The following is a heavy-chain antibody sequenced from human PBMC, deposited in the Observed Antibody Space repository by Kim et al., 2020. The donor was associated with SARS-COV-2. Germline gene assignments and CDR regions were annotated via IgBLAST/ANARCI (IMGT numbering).Heavy chain of an antibody. CDR3: ARLAVTEATDS. J-gene: IGHJ4*02. CDR2: SYHSGRT. Sequence: SETLSLTCTVSGGSITSPYYWGWIRQSPGKGLEWIGNSYHSGRTYLNPSLHERVTISVDASKNQFSLRLTSVTVADSAIYYCARLAVTEATDSWDQGTLVTVSS. CDR1: GGSITSPYY. D-gene: IGHD6-19*01. V-gene: IGHV4-39*01.